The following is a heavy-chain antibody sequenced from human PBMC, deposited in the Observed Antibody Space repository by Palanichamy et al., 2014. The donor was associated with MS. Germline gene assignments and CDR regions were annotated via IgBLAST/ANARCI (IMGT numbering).Heavy chain of an antibody. CDR2: INAGNGNT. V-gene: IGHV1-3*01. Sequence: QVQLVQSGAAVKKPGASVKVSCKASGYAFTDYAIHWVRQAPGQRLEWMGWINAGNGNTKYSQKFQSRVTITRDTSADTAYVELSSLRSEDTALYYCAREHDSWSGYSFGFWGQGTLVTASS. J-gene: IGHJ4*02. D-gene: IGHD3-3*01. CDR3: AREHDSWSGYSFGF. CDR1: GYAFTDYA.